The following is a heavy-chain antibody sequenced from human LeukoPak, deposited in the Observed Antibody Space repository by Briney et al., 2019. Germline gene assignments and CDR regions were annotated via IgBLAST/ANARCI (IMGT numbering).Heavy chain of an antibody. V-gene: IGHV3-23*01. J-gene: IGHJ4*02. CDR3: ANTYRYCSSNDCLVFDY. CDR2: IHGPGGGT. CDR1: GFTFSKYA. Sequence: GGSLRLSCAASGFTFSKYAMNWVRQAPGKGLEWVSSIHGPGGGTFYADSVKGRFTISRDNSKNTLYLQMHSLRADDTAVYYCANTYRYCSSNDCLVFDYWGQGTLVTVSS. D-gene: IGHD2-2*01.